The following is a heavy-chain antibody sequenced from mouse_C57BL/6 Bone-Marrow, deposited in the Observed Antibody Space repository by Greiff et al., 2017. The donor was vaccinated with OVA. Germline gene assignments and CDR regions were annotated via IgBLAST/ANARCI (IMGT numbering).Heavy chain of an antibody. D-gene: IGHD1-1*01. CDR2: IDPENGDT. CDR3: TTVYYPNYFDY. Sequence: VHVKQSGAELVRPGASVKLSCTASGFNIKDDYMHWVKQRPEQGLEWIGWIDPENGDTEYASKFQGKATITADTSSNTAYLQLSSLTSEDTAVYYCTTVYYPNYFDYWGQGTTLTVSS. V-gene: IGHV14-4*01. J-gene: IGHJ2*01. CDR1: GFNIKDDY.